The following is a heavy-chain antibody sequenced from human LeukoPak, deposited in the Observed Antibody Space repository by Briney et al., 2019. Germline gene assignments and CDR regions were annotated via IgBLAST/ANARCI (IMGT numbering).Heavy chain of an antibody. V-gene: IGHV3-23*01. CDR3: ARDGGEYYDILTGYYPRLYYMDV. CDR2: ISGSGGST. J-gene: IGHJ6*03. Sequence: GGSLRLSCVASGFTFSTYGMSWVRQAPGKGLEWVSAISGSGGSTYYADSVKGRFTISRDNSKNTLYLQMNSLRAEDTAAYYCARDGGEYYDILTGYYPRLYYMDVWGKGTTVTISS. D-gene: IGHD3-9*01. CDR1: GFTFSTYG.